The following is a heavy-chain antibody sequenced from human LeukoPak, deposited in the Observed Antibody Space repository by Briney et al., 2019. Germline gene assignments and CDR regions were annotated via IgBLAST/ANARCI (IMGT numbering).Heavy chain of an antibody. D-gene: IGHD1-26*01. J-gene: IGHJ5*02. Sequence: SETLSLTCSVSSGSISGYYWSWIRQPPGKGLEWIAYIHYTGGAKYNASLKSRVTMSVDTPKNQFSLRLNSVTAADTAVFYCARGGGGSPTWFDPCAPGTLATVSS. V-gene: IGHV4-59*01. CDR3: ARGGGGSPTWFDP. CDR2: IHYTGGA. CDR1: SGSISGYY.